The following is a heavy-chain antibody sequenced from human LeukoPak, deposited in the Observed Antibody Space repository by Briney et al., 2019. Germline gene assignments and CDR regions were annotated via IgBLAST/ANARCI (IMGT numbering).Heavy chain of an antibody. J-gene: IGHJ4*02. V-gene: IGHV4-59*12. Sequence: SSETLSLTYTVSGGSISSYYWSWIRQPPGKGLEWIGYIYYSGSTNYNPSLKSRVTISVDTSKNQFSLKLSSVTAADTAVYYCARDLSSSPGYYFDYWGQGTLVTVSS. CDR3: ARDLSSSPGYYFDY. CDR1: GGSISSYY. D-gene: IGHD6-6*01. CDR2: IYYSGST.